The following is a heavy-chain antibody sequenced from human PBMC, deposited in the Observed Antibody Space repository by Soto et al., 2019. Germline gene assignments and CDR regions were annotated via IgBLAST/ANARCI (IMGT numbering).Heavy chain of an antibody. V-gene: IGHV3-23*01. J-gene: IGHJ6*03. D-gene: IGHD2-8*02. CDR3: ANHWWKTTASYCYMGV. CDR1: EFTFSNYA. CDR2: IGGNGEYT. Sequence: EAQLLESGGGLVQPGGSLRLSCAASEFTFSNYAMSWVRQAPGKGLEWVSGIGGNGEYTCYADSVKGRFTISRDNSKKTLYLQIASLRAEDTPLYYCANHWWKTTASYCYMGVWGKGTTVTVS.